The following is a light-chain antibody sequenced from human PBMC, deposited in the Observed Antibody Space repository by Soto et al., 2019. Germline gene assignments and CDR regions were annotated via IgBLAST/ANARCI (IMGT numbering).Light chain of an antibody. J-gene: IGLJ1*01. CDR3: SSYTSSSTSYV. CDR1: SSDVGGYNY. Sequence: QSALTQRASVSGSPGQSITICCTGTSSDVGGYNYVSWYQQHPGKAPKLMIYEVSNRPSGVSDRFSGSKSDNTASLTISGLQAEDEADYYCSSYTSSSTSYVFGTGTKVTVL. V-gene: IGLV2-14*01. CDR2: EVS.